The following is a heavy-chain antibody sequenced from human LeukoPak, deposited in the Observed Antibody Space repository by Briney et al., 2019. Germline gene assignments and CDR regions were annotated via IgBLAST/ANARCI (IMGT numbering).Heavy chain of an antibody. CDR2: ISSSSSYI. CDR3: AKDEWVVAAYYYMDV. CDR1: GFTFSSYA. D-gene: IGHD2-15*01. Sequence: GGSLRLSCAASGFTFSSYAMHWVRQAPGKGLEWVSSISSSSSYIYYSDSVKGRFTISRDNAKNSLYLQMNSLRAEDTAVYYCAKDEWVVAAYYYMDVWGKVTTVTISS. J-gene: IGHJ6*03. V-gene: IGHV3-21*01.